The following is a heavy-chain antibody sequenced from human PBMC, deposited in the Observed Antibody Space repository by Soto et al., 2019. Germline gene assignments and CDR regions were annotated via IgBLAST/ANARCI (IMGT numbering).Heavy chain of an antibody. CDR2: INHSGST. J-gene: IGHJ5*02. Sequence: SETLSLTCAVDGGSFSGYYWSWIRQPPGKGLEWIGEINHSGSTNYNPSLKSRVTISVDTSKNQFSLKLSSVTAADTAVYYCGISRSGAVSSSVNGWFDPWGQGTLVTVSS. D-gene: IGHD2-8*01. CDR3: GISRSGAVSSSVNGWFDP. CDR1: GGSFSGYY. V-gene: IGHV4-34*01.